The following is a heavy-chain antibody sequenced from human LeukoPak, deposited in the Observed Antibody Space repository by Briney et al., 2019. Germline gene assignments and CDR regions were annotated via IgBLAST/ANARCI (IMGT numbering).Heavy chain of an antibody. D-gene: IGHD3-10*01. Sequence: ASVKVSCKASGYTFTAYYIHWVRQAPGQGLEWMGRISPNSGDTNYAQKFRDRVTMARDTSVTAAYMELSSLGSDDTAVYYCARDRESYSSGSYFIWGQGSLITVSS. V-gene: IGHV1-2*06. CDR1: GYTFTAYY. CDR2: ISPNSGDT. J-gene: IGHJ4*02. CDR3: ARDRESYSSGSYFI.